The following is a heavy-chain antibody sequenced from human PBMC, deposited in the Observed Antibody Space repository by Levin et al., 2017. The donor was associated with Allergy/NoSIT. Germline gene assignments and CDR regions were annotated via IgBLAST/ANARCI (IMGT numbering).Heavy chain of an antibody. CDR2: ISSNGGST. V-gene: IGHV3-64D*06. CDR1: GFTFSSYA. CDR3: VKSLPRDYYDSSGYYGYFDY. D-gene: IGHD3-22*01. J-gene: IGHJ4*02. Sequence: GGSLRLSCSASGFTFSSYAMHWVRQAPGKGLEYVSAISSNGGSTYYADSVKGRFTISRDNSKNTLYLQMSSLRAEDTAVYYCVKSLPRDYYDSSGYYGYFDYWGQGTLVTVSS.